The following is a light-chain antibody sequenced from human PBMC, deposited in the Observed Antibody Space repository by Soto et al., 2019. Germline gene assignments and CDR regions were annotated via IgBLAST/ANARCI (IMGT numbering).Light chain of an antibody. J-gene: IGLJ1*01. Sequence: QSVLTQPASVSGSPGQSITISCTGTSRDVGGYNYVSWYQQHPGKPPKLLIYDVSNRPSGISDRFSGSKSGNTASLTISGLQAEDEADYYCSSYTTISTPSYVFGTGTKVTVL. CDR1: SRDVGGYNY. CDR3: SSYTTISTPSYV. CDR2: DVS. V-gene: IGLV2-14*01.